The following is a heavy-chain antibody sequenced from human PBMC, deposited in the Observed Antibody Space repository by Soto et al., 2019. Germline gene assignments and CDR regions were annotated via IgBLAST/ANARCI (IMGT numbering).Heavy chain of an antibody. Sequence: EVQLVESGGGLVQPGGSLRLSCAASGFAFSNYWIHWVRQAPGKGLVWVSRMNSDGTSTSYADSVRGRFTISRDNAKNTLYLQLNSLRAEDTAVYYCTRSGDADYEQRDDACDIWGQGTTVTVSS. J-gene: IGHJ3*02. CDR2: MNSDGTST. D-gene: IGHD4-17*01. V-gene: IGHV3-74*01. CDR3: TRSGDADYEQRDDACDI. CDR1: GFAFSNYW.